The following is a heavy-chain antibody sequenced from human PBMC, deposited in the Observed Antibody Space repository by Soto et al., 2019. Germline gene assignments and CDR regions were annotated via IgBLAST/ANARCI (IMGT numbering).Heavy chain of an antibody. J-gene: IGHJ3*02. Sequence: SETLSLTCAVSGYSISSGYYWGWIRQPPGKGLEWIGSIYHSGSTYYNPSLKSRVTISVDTSKNQFSLKLSSVTAADTAVYYCARDGGSIAVANDAFDIWGQGTMVTVSS. D-gene: IGHD6-19*01. CDR1: GYSISSGYY. CDR2: IYHSGST. V-gene: IGHV4-38-2*02. CDR3: ARDGGSIAVANDAFDI.